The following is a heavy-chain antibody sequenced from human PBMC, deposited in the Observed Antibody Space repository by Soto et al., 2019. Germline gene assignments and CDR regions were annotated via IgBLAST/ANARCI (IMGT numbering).Heavy chain of an antibody. V-gene: IGHV1-46*03. J-gene: IGHJ3*01. Sequence: QVQLVQSGAEVKKPGASVRVSCKASGYTFTSYYIHWVRQAPGHGPEWMGMISPSSGGTDYAQKFQGRVPMTRDSSTSTVYMELSSLRSEDMAVYYCTRSIITTAGTDAFDLWGQGTLVTVSS. CDR3: TRSIITTAGTDAFDL. CDR1: GYTFTSYY. CDR2: ISPSSGGT. D-gene: IGHD6-13*01.